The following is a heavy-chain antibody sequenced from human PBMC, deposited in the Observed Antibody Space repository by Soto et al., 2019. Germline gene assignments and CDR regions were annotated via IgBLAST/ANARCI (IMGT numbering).Heavy chain of an antibody. D-gene: IGHD6-13*01. Sequence: GSLRLSCAASGFTFSSYWMSWGRQAPGKGLERVANIKQDGSEKYYVDSVKGRFTISRDNAKNSLYLQMNSLRAEDTAVYYCARVGAAAGDFNYWGQGTLVTVSS. CDR1: GFTFSSYW. V-gene: IGHV3-7*01. CDR2: IKQDGSEK. CDR3: ARVGAAAGDFNY. J-gene: IGHJ4*02.